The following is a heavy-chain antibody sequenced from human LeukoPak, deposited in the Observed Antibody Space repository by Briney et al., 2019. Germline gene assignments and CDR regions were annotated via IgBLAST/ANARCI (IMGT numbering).Heavy chain of an antibody. CDR2: ILHSANT. J-gene: IGHJ6*03. CDR1: GYSISSGYY. D-gene: IGHD6-13*01. Sequence: PSETLSLTCAVSGYSISSGYYWGWFRQPPGKGLEWIGCILHSANTYYNPSLKSRVSISVDTSKNQFSLKLTSVTAADSAVYYCARQGGSSNPYYYYYMDVWGKGTTVTVSS. CDR3: ARQGGSSNPYYYYYMDV. V-gene: IGHV4-38-2*01.